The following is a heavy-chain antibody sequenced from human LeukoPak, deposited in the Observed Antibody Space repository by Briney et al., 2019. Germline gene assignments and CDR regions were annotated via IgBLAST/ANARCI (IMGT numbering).Heavy chain of an antibody. CDR3: ARGNGVHCGGDCSPLDV. V-gene: IGHV3-64*02. J-gene: IGHJ6*04. CDR1: GFTFSTYA. Sequence: GGSLRLTCAASGFTFSTYAMHWVRQAPGKGLEYISASTTDGGTTYYADSVKGRFTISRDNSKNTLYLQMGGLGTEDMAVYYCARGNGVHCGGDCSPLDVWGKGTTVTVSS. D-gene: IGHD2-21*02. CDR2: STTDGGTT.